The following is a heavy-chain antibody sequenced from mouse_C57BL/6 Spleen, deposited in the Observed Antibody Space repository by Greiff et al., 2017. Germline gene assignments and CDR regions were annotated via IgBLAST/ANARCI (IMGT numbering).Heavy chain of an antibody. V-gene: IGHV1-4*01. CDR1: GYTFTSYT. CDR3: AKSNRILYYFDY. Sequence: VQLQQPGAELVKPGASVKMSCKASGYTFTSYTMHWVKQRPGQGLEWIGYINPSSGYTKYNQKFKDKDTLTEDKSSSTAYMQLSSRTSEDSAVYYWAKSNRILYYFDYWGQGTTLTVSS. J-gene: IGHJ2*01. D-gene: IGHD4-1*01. CDR2: INPSSGYT.